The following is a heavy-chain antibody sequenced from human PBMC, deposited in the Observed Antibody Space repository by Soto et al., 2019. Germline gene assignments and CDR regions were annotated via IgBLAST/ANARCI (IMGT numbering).Heavy chain of an antibody. CDR1: GFTFEDYA. Sequence: EMHLVESGGGLVQPGRSLRLSCAASGFTFEDYAMNWVRQAPGKGLEWVSGISWNSGNIIYADSVKGRFTISRDNAKNSLYLQMNSLRLEDTALYYCAKMVTWDSSGSYQGGFDCWGQGTLVTVSS. D-gene: IGHD3-22*01. CDR2: ISWNSGNI. J-gene: IGHJ4*02. CDR3: AKMVTWDSSGSYQGGFDC. V-gene: IGHV3-9*01.